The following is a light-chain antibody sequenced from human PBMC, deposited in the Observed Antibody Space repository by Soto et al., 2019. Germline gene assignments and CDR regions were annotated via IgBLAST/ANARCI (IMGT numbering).Light chain of an antibody. V-gene: IGKV3-20*01. CDR3: QQYKNWPPIT. CDR1: HSVSSSF. CDR2: GAS. Sequence: EIVLTQSPGTLSFSPGERVTLSCRASHSVSSSFLAWYQHKRGQAPRLLIYGASSRASDIPDRFSGSGSGTDFTLTISSLEPEDFAVYYCQQYKNWPPITFGQGTRLEIK. J-gene: IGKJ5*01.